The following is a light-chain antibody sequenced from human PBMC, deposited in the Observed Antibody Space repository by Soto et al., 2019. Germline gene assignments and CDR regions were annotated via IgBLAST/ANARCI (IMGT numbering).Light chain of an antibody. CDR1: QSISSY. CDR2: AAS. Sequence: DIQMTQSPSSLSASVGDRVTITSRASQSISSYLNWYQQKPGKAPKLLIYAASSLQSGVPSRFSGSGSGTDFTLTISSLQPEDFATYHCQQSYSIPYTFGQGTKLEIK. J-gene: IGKJ2*01. CDR3: QQSYSIPYT. V-gene: IGKV1-39*01.